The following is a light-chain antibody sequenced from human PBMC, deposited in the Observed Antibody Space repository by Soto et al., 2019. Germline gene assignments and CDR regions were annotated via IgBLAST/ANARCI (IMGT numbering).Light chain of an antibody. J-gene: IGKJ1*01. V-gene: IGKV2-28*01. CDR2: LCS. Sequence: DIVMTQSPLSLHATXGEPVSIGSRTRLSRVHSHGDNSLGWYLQKPGXAPKFXXYLCSNRASGGPDRFSGSGSGTDFTRKISRVEAEDVGVYYCMQALQTEWTFGQGTKVDIK. CDR1: LSRVHSHGDNS. CDR3: MQALQTEWT.